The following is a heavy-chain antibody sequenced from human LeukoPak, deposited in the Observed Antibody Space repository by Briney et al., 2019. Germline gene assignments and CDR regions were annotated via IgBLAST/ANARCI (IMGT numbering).Heavy chain of an antibody. CDR1: GLTFTTFW. CDR2: INPDGRTT. D-gene: IGHD2-2*03. CDR3: ARDLHGSPDR. V-gene: IGHV3-74*01. Sequence: GGSLRLSCAASGLTFTTFWMNWVRQVPGKGLVWVSLINPDGRTTTYADSVKGRFTISRDNAKNTVYLQMSSLRDEDTAIYYCARDLHGSPDRWGQGTLVTVSS. J-gene: IGHJ5*02.